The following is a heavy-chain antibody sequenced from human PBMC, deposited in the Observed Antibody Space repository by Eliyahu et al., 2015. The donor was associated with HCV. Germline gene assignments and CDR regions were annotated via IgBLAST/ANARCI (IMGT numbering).Heavy chain of an antibody. Sequence: QVQLVQSGAEVKKPGASVKVSCKASGYTFTSYYMHWVRQAPGQGLEWMGIINPSGGSTSYAQKLQGRVTMTRDTSTSTVYMELSSLRSEDTAVYYCARDRVRYSSSWDYYYYYGMDVWGQGTTVTVSS. CDR3: ARDRVRYSSSWDYYYYYGMDV. V-gene: IGHV1-46*04. D-gene: IGHD6-13*01. CDR1: GYTFTSYY. CDR2: INPSGGST. J-gene: IGHJ6*02.